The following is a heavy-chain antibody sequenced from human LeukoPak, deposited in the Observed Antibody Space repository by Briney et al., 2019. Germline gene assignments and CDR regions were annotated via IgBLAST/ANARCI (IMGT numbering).Heavy chain of an antibody. CDR1: GDSVSSNSAA. CDR2: TYYRSKWYN. J-gene: IGHJ4*02. V-gene: IGHV6-1*01. CDR3: ARGGYYGDYYFDY. D-gene: IGHD4-17*01. Sequence: SQTLSLTCDISGDSVSSNSAAWNWIRQSPSRGLEWLGRTYYRSKWYNDYAVSVKSRITINADTSKNQFSLQLNSVTPEDTAVYYCARGGYYGDYYFDYWGQGTLATVSS.